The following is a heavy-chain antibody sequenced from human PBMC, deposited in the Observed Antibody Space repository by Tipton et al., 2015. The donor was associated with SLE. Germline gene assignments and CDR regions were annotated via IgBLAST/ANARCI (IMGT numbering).Heavy chain of an antibody. CDR1: GGSFSGYY. J-gene: IGHJ4*02. Sequence: TLSLTCAVYGGSFSGYYWSWIRQPPGKGLEWIGEINHSGSTNYNPSLKSRVTISVDTSKNQFSLKLSSVTAADTAAYYCARGGYYDSSGYFDYWGQGTLVTVSS. CDR2: INHSGST. V-gene: IGHV4-34*01. D-gene: IGHD3-22*01. CDR3: ARGGYYDSSGYFDY.